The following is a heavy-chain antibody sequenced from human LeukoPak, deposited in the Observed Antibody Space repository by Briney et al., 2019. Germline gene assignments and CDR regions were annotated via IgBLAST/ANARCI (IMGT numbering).Heavy chain of an antibody. V-gene: IGHV7-4-1*02. J-gene: IGHJ6*03. CDR1: GYSFTTYG. CDR3: ARGIGIGVVLMVHGNMDV. CDR2: INTDTGKP. Sequence: ASVKVSCKASGYSFTTYGIYWVRQAPGQGLEWMGWINTDTGKPTYAQGFTGGVVPSLDTSVTTAYLQISSLKAEDTAVYYCARGIGIGVVLMVHGNMDVWGKGTTVTVSS. D-gene: IGHD2-8*01.